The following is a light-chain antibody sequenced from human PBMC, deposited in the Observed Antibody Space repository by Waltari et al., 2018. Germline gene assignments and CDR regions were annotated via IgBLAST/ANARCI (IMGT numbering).Light chain of an antibody. Sequence: DIVLTQSPATLSLYPGERATLSCRASQSVTNYLAWYQLKPGQAPRLLIYDASNRATGSPARFSGSGSGTDFTLTISKLEPEDSAVYYCQQRSKVPLTFGGGTKVEIK. CDR2: DAS. CDR1: QSVTNY. CDR3: QQRSKVPLT. J-gene: IGKJ4*01. V-gene: IGKV3-11*01.